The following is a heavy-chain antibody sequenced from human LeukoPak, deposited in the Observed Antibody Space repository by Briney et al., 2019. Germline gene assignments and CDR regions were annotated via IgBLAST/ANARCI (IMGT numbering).Heavy chain of an antibody. CDR3: ARGNPSIAARPVDY. Sequence: GGSLRLSCAASGFTFSSYWMSWARQAPGKGLEWVANIKQDGSEKYYVDSVKGRFTISRDNAKNSLYLQMNSLRAEDTAVYYCARGNPSIAARPVDYWGQGTLVTVSS. V-gene: IGHV3-7*01. CDR1: GFTFSSYW. CDR2: IKQDGSEK. D-gene: IGHD6-6*01. J-gene: IGHJ4*02.